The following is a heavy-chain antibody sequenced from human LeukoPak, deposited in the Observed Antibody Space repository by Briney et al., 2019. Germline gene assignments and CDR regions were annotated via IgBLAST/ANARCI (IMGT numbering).Heavy chain of an antibody. D-gene: IGHD2-15*01. Sequence: ASVKVSCKASGYTFTSYGISWVRQAPGQGLEWMGWISAYNGNTNYAQKLQGRVTMTTDTSTSTAYMELRSLSSDDTAVYYCARDEVVVVAATRTYFDYWGQGTLVTVSS. CDR2: ISAYNGNT. V-gene: IGHV1-18*01. J-gene: IGHJ4*02. CDR3: ARDEVVVVAATRTYFDY. CDR1: GYTFTSYG.